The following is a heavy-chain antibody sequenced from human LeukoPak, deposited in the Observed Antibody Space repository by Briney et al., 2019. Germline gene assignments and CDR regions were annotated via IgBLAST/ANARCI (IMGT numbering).Heavy chain of an antibody. CDR1: GFTFSNYA. J-gene: IGHJ4*02. CDR3: ARDGDNSGWYGYYFDY. V-gene: IGHV3-23*01. D-gene: IGHD6-19*01. Sequence: GGSLRLSCAASGFTFSNYAMNWLRQAPGKTLEWVSGISGSGDSAYYADSVKGRFTISRDNSKNTLYLQMGSLRAEDMAVYYCARDGDNSGWYGYYFDYWGQGTLVTVSS. CDR2: ISGSGDSA.